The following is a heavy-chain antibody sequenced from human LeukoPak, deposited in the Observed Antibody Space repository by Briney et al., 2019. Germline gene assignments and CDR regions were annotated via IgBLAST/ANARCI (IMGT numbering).Heavy chain of an antibody. J-gene: IGHJ4*02. V-gene: IGHV3-30*03. CDR2: ISYDGSNK. D-gene: IGHD2-15*01. CDR1: GFTLSNYG. CDR3: ASDGGPFDH. Sequence: GGSLRLSCAASGFTLSNYGMHWVRQAPGKGLEWVALISYDGSNKYYADSVKGRFTISRDNSKNTLYLQMNSLRAEDTAVYYCASDGGPFDHWGQGTLVTVSS.